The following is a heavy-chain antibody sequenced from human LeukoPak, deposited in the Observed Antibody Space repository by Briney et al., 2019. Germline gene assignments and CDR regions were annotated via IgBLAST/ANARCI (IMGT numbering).Heavy chain of an antibody. D-gene: IGHD5-12*01. J-gene: IGHJ6*03. CDR1: GFSLSSHS. CDR2: ISSSSSYI. CDR3: ARDGLVATSPSAYYYYYYYMDV. V-gene: IGHV3-21*04. Sequence: PGGSLRLSCAASGFSLSSHSMNWVRQAPGKGLEWVSSISSSSSYIYYAESVKGRVTVSRDNAKKSLFLQMNSLRAEDTAVYYCARDGLVATSPSAYYYYYYYMDVWGKGTTVTVSS.